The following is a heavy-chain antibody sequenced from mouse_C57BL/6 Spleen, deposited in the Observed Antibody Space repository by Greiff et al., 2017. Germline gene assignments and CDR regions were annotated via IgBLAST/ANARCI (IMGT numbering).Heavy chain of an antibody. CDR2: IWSGGST. V-gene: IGHV2-2*01. CDR1: GFSLTSYG. Sequence: QVQLQQSGPGLVQPSQSLSITCTVSGFSLTSYGVHWVRQSPGKGLEWLGVIWSGGSTDYNAAFISRLSIGKDNSKSQVFFKMNSLQADETAIDYCASYYSKYLSWFAYWGQGTLVTVSA. D-gene: IGHD2-5*01. J-gene: IGHJ3*01. CDR3: ASYYSKYLSWFAY.